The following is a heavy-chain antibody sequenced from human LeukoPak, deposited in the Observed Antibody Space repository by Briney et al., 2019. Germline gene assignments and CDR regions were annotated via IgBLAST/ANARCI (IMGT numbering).Heavy chain of an antibody. Sequence: GASVKVSCKTSGGTFSSYAISWVRQAPGQGLEWMGEIIPIFGTANFAQKFQGRVTITADESTSTAYMELSSLRSEDTAVYYCARGVPAAPMDVWGKGTTVTVSS. D-gene: IGHD2-2*01. J-gene: IGHJ6*03. CDR3: ARGVPAAPMDV. CDR2: IIPIFGTA. V-gene: IGHV1-69*13. CDR1: GGTFSSYA.